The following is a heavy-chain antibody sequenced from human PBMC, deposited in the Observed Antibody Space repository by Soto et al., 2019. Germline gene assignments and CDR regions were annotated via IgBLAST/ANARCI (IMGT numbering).Heavy chain of an antibody. V-gene: IGHV3-23*01. CDR3: AIRSGSATFDY. J-gene: IGHJ4*02. Sequence: EVQLLESGGGLVQPGESLRLSCAASGFTFSSYAMSWVRQAPGNGMEWVSVISGSDDSTYYADSVKVRFTISRDNSEDTLSLQMQSLRGEYSAGYYCAIRSGSATFDYWGQGYLFTFSS. D-gene: IGHD6-25*01. CDR2: ISGSDDST. CDR1: GFTFSSYA.